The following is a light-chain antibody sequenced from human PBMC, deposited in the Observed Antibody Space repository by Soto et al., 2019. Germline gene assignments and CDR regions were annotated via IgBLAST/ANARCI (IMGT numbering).Light chain of an antibody. CDR3: CPYAGSWGV. V-gene: IGLV2-11*01. CDR1: SSDVGGYNY. CDR2: DVS. Sequence: QSALTQPRSVSGSPGQSVTISCTGTSSDVGGYNYVSWYQQHPGKAPKLMIYDVSKRPSGVPDRFSGSKSGNTASLTISGAQAGDGGDYFCCPYAGSWGVFRGGTK. J-gene: IGLJ2*01.